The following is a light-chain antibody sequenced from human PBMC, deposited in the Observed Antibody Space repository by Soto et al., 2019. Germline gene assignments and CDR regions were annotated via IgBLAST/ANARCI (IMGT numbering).Light chain of an antibody. Sequence: EIVMTQSPATLSVSPGDRATLSCRASQSVDNDLAWYQQKPGQPPRLLIYDASTRATGIPDRFSGSGSGTDFTLTISRLEPEDFAVYYCQQYGSSYPWTFGQGTKVDIK. J-gene: IGKJ1*01. V-gene: IGKV3-20*01. CDR3: QQYGSSYPWT. CDR2: DAS. CDR1: QSVDND.